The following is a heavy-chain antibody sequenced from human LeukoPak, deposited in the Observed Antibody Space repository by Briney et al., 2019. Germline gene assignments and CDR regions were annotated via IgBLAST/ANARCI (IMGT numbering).Heavy chain of an antibody. D-gene: IGHD2-15*01. J-gene: IGHJ4*02. CDR3: ARDPIGGRPDF. Sequence: GGSLRLSCAVSGFTLRNYWMHWIRQVSGKGLVCVSRIHRDGTTTDYADSVKGRFTISRDAAKDTLFLQMNSLRAEDTGVFYCARDPIGGRPDFWGQGTLVSVSS. CDR2: IHRDGTTT. V-gene: IGHV3-74*01. CDR1: GFTLRNYW.